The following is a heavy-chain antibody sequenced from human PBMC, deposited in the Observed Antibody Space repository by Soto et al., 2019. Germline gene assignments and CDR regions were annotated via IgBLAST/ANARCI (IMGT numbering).Heavy chain of an antibody. Sequence: GGSLRLSCAASGFTFSNAWMNWVRQAPGKGLEWVGRIKSKTDGGTTDYAATMKRRFTISRDDSKNTLLLKMNSLKTEDTAVYYCTTGQYYYDSSGYYQLFDYWGQGTLVTVSS. V-gene: IGHV3-15*07. CDR1: GFTFSNAW. CDR2: IKSKTDGGTT. CDR3: TTGQYYYDSSGYYQLFDY. J-gene: IGHJ4*02. D-gene: IGHD3-22*01.